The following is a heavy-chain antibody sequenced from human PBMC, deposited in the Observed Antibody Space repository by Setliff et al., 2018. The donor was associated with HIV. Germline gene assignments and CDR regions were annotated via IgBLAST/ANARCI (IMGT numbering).Heavy chain of an antibody. CDR3: ARFDVTPMTTRDY. CDR2: IHHTGHI. V-gene: IGHV4-34*01. D-gene: IGHD4-17*01. CDR1: GASFTDYY. J-gene: IGHJ4*02. Sequence: LSETLSLTCAFYGASFTDYYWNWIRQPPGKGLEWIGEIHHTGHINYNPSFKSRVTMSLDMSTNQFSLKMASMTAADSAVYYCARFDVTPMTTRDYWGQGTQVTV.